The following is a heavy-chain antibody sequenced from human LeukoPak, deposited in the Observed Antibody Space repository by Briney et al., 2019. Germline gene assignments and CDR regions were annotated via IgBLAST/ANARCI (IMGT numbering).Heavy chain of an antibody. V-gene: IGHV4-34*01. J-gene: IGHJ4*02. Sequence: SETLSLTCAVYGGSFSGYYWSWIRQPPGKGLEWIGEINHSGSTNYNPSLKSRVTISVDTSKNQFSLKLSSVTAADTAVYYCARGRPIFGVVPPLDYWGQGTLVTVSS. CDR2: INHSGST. D-gene: IGHD3-3*01. CDR3: ARGRPIFGVVPPLDY. CDR1: GGSFSGYY.